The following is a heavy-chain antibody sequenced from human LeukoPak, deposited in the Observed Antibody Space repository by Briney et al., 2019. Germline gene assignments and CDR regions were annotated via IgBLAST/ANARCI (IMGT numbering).Heavy chain of an antibody. J-gene: IGHJ4*02. CDR3: AHRRVATSPAYFDY. CDR1: GFSFSTNGMG. V-gene: IGHV2-5*01. CDR2: SYWNDDK. D-gene: IGHD5-24*01. Sequence: SGPTLVNPTQTLTLTCTFSGFSFSTNGMGVGWIRQPPGRALEWLALSYWNDDKSYSPSLKSRLTITRDTSKNQVVLTLTNMDPVDTATYHCAHRRVATSPAYFDYWGQGTLVTVSS.